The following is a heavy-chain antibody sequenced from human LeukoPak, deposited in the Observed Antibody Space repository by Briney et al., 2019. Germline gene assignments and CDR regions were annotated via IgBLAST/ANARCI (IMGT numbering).Heavy chain of an antibody. V-gene: IGHV1-2*02. CDR2: INPNSGGT. CDR1: GYTFTGYY. CDR3: ASEFEYSSSCFDY. J-gene: IGHJ4*02. D-gene: IGHD6-6*01. Sequence: ASVKVSCKASGYTFTGYYMHWVRQAPGQGLEWMGWINPNSGGTNYAQKFQGRVTMTGDTSISTAYMELSRLRSDDTAVYYCASEFEYSSSCFDYWGQGTLVTVSS.